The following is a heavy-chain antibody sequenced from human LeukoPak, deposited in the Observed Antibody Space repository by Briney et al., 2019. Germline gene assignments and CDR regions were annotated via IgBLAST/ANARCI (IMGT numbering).Heavy chain of an antibody. CDR3: AKDSGRYCSSTSCSPDY. CDR1: GFTFSSYG. Sequence: PGGSLRLSCAASGFTFSSYGMHWVRQAPGKGLEWVAFIRYDGSNKYYADSVKGRFTISRDDSKNTLYLQMNSLRAEDTAIYYCAKDSGRYCSSTSCSPDYWGQGALVTVSS. J-gene: IGHJ4*02. V-gene: IGHV3-30*02. D-gene: IGHD2-2*01. CDR2: IRYDGSNK.